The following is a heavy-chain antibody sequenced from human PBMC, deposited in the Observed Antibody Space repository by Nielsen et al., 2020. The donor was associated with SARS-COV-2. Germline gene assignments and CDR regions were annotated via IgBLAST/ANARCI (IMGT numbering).Heavy chain of an antibody. CDR3: ARGGVVITPHNWFDP. D-gene: IGHD3-22*01. Sequence: LSCTVSGGSISNYYWNWIRQPPGKGLEWIGYIYFSGNTNYNPSLKSRVTISVDTSKDQFSLKLSSVTAADTAVYYCARGGVVITPHNWFDPWGQGTLVTVSS. CDR1: GGSISNYY. J-gene: IGHJ5*02. V-gene: IGHV4-59*01. CDR2: IYFSGNT.